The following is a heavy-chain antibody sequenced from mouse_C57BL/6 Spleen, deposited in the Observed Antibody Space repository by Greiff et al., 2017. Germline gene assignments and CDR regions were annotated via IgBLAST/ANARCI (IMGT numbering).Heavy chain of an antibody. J-gene: IGHJ2*01. Sequence: QVQLQQPGAELVKPGASVKMSCKASGYTFTSYWITWVKQRPGQGLEWIGEIYPRSGNTYYNEKFKGKVTLTADKSSSTAYMELRSLTSEDSAVYFCARGTSYYYGSSYVWGQGTTLTVSS. CDR1: GYTFTSYW. CDR2: IYPRSGNT. CDR3: ARGTSYYYGSSYV. D-gene: IGHD1-1*01. V-gene: IGHV1-55*01.